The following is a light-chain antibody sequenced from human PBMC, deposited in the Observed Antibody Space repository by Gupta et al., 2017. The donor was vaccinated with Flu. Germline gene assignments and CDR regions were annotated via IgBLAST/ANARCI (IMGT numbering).Light chain of an antibody. CDR1: QDIRND. J-gene: IGKJ3*01. V-gene: IGKV1-17*02. CDR3: RHQNSNPPLT. CDR2: APA. Sequence: DIQMSQSPSSLSASVGNSITFPSRASQDIRNDLGCCKQKPAKAPKRLIYAPASWQRGVPSRCCSGGGGRKYTLTVTNRQPEDYAADYYRHQNSNPPLTFGHGTKVDIK.